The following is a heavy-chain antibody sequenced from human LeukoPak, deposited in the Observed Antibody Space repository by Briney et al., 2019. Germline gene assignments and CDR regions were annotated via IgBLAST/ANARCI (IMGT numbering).Heavy chain of an antibody. CDR3: AKGPRAGLRYWYFDL. D-gene: IGHD2-21*02. Sequence: GGSLSLSCAASGLTFNTYAMSWVRQAPGKGLQWVSPVSGSGAGTFYGDSVKGRFTISRDNSNNTLFLQMNSLSADDTAVYFCAKGPRAGLRYWYFDLWGRGSLVTVSS. CDR2: VSGSGAGT. CDR1: GLTFNTYA. J-gene: IGHJ2*01. V-gene: IGHV3-23*01.